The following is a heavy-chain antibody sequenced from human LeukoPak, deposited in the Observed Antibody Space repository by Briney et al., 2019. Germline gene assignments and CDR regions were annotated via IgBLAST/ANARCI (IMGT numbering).Heavy chain of an antibody. Sequence: ASVKVSCKASGYTFTSYGISWVRQAPGQGHEWMGWISANNGYTNYAQKLQGRVTMTTDTSTTTAYMELTSLTSDDTAVYYCARDEHYYGSGTYYRRASTFDIWGQGTMVTVSS. CDR2: ISANNGYT. D-gene: IGHD3-10*01. CDR1: GYTFTSYG. J-gene: IGHJ3*02. CDR3: ARDEHYYGSGTYYRRASTFDI. V-gene: IGHV1-18*04.